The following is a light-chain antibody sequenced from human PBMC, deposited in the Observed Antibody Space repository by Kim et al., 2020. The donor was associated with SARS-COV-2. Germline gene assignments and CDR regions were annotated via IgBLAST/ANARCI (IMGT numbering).Light chain of an antibody. Sequence: PPGERAPLPCRASQSVSINLAWYQQKPGQAPRLLIYGASTRATGIPARFSGSGSGTEFTLTISSLQSEDCAVYYCQQYNQWPPSTFGQGTKVDIK. J-gene: IGKJ1*01. V-gene: IGKV3-15*01. CDR1: QSVSIN. CDR3: QQYNQWPPST. CDR2: GAS.